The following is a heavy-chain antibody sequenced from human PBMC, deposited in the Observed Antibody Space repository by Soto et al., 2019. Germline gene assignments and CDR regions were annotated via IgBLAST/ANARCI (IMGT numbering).Heavy chain of an antibody. CDR2: INHSGST. J-gene: IGHJ4*02. V-gene: IGHV4-39*07. CDR1: GGSISSSSYY. D-gene: IGHD3-10*01. CDR3: ARAPNYYGSGSLGVFDY. Sequence: PSETLSLTCTVSGGSISSSSYYWSWIRQPPGKGLEWIGEINHSGSTNYNPSLKSRVTISVDTSKNQFSLKLSSVTAADTAVYYCARAPNYYGSGSLGVFDYWGQGALVTVSS.